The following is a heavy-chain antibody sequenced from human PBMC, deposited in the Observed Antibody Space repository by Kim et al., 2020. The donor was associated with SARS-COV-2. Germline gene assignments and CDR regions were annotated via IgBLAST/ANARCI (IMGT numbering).Heavy chain of an antibody. CDR2: INAGGDGS. J-gene: IGHJ4*02. CDR1: TFMFSSYV. D-gene: IGHD1-26*01. Sequence: GGSLRLSCAASTFMFSSYVMSWVRQAPGKGLEWVSTINAGGDGSRYADSVKGRFTVSRDNSKNALYLQMNSLRAEDTAVYYCAKDVENTVGGSDYWGQGTLVTVSS. CDR3: AKDVENTVGGSDY. V-gene: IGHV3-23*01.